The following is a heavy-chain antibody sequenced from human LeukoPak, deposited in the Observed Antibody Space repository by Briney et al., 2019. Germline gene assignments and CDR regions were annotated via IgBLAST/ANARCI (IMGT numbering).Heavy chain of an antibody. V-gene: IGHV1-18*01. D-gene: IGHD4-17*01. Sequence: ASVKVSCKASGYTFTSYGISGVRQAPGQGLEWMGLISAYNGNTNYAQNVQGRVTMTTDTSTSTAYMELRSLRSDDTAVYYCARSRLVRRDYGDDLVDYWGQGTLVTVSS. CDR1: GYTFTSYG. CDR2: ISAYNGNT. CDR3: ARSRLVRRDYGDDLVDY. J-gene: IGHJ4*02.